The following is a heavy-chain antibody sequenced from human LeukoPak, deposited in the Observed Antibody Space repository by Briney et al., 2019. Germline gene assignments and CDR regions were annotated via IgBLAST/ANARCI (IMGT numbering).Heavy chain of an antibody. CDR2: INPSGGST. Sequence: ASVKVSCKASGYTFTSYYMHWVRQAPGQGLEWMGIINPSGGSTSYAQKFQGRVTMTRDTSTSTVYMELSSLRFEDTAVYYCARNYYDSSGYYSGLDYWGQGTLVTVSS. CDR3: ARNYYDSSGYYSGLDY. V-gene: IGHV1-46*01. CDR1: GYTFTSYY. J-gene: IGHJ4*02. D-gene: IGHD3-22*01.